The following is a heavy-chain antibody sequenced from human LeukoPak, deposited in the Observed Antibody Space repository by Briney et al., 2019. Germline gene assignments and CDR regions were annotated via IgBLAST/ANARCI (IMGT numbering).Heavy chain of an antibody. D-gene: IGHD3/OR15-3a*01. Sequence: GGSLRLSCAASGFXFSSYSINWVRQAPGKGLEWVSSISSSSSYIYYADSVKGRFTISRDSAKNSLYLQMNSLRAEDTAVYYCARVSGTGYYYFDYWGQGTLVTVSS. CDR1: GFXFSSYS. J-gene: IGHJ4*02. V-gene: IGHV3-21*01. CDR2: ISSSSSYI. CDR3: ARVSGTGYYYFDY.